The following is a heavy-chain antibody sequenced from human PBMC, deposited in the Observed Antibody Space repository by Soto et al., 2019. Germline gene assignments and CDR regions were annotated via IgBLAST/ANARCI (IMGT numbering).Heavy chain of an antibody. J-gene: IGHJ6*02. CDR1: GFTFSSYP. CDR3: SRVNTTDISCWYGMDY. D-gene: IGHD1-26*01. Sequence: PGGSLRLSCAASGFTFSSYPMVWVRQAPGKGLESISSISGSGTSNYSDAVKGRFTIFRANSENTLYLQMNSLRAEDTAVYDCSRVNTTDISCWYGMDYWGQGTMVTVSS. CDR2: ISGSGTS. V-gene: IGHV3-23*01.